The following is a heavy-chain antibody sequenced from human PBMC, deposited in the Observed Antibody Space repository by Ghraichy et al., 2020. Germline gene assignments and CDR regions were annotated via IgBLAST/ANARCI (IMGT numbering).Heavy chain of an antibody. Sequence: AGSLRLSCAASGFTFSSYAMHWVRQAPGKGLEWVAVISYDGSNKYYADSVKGRFTISRDNSKNTLYLQMNSLRAEDTAVYYCAVEEWERTMGENWFDPWGQGTLVTVSS. CDR1: GFTFSSYA. CDR3: AVEEWERTMGENWFDP. J-gene: IGHJ5*02. CDR2: ISYDGSNK. V-gene: IGHV3-30-3*01. D-gene: IGHD1-26*01.